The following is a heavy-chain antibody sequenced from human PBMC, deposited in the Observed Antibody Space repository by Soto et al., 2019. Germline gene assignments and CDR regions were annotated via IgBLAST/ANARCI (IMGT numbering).Heavy chain of an antibody. J-gene: IGHJ6*02. CDR1: GGSISSYY. CDR3: ARDSGRMYYDTWSGYDYGMDV. D-gene: IGHD3-3*01. Sequence: PSDTLSLTCTVSGGSISSYYWSWIRQPPGKGLEWIGYIYYSGSTNYNPSLKSRVTISVDTSKNQFSLKLSSVTAADTAVYYCARDSGRMYYDTWSGYDYGMDVWGQGTTVTVSS. CDR2: IYYSGST. V-gene: IGHV4-59*01.